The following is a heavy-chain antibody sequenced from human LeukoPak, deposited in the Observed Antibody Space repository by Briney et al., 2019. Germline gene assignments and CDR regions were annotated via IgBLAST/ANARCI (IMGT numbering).Heavy chain of an antibody. CDR3: AKDSLYDFRSGYYTGIESGYYYGMDV. V-gene: IGHV3-43*02. J-gene: IGHJ6*02. CDR2: ISGDGGST. D-gene: IGHD3-3*01. Sequence: GGSLRLSCAASGFTFDDYAMHWVRQAPGKGLEWVSLISGDGGSTYYADSVKGRFTISRDNSKNSLYLQMNSLRTEDTALYYCAKDSLYDFRSGYYTGIESGYYYGMDVWGQGTTVTVSS. CDR1: GFTFDDYA.